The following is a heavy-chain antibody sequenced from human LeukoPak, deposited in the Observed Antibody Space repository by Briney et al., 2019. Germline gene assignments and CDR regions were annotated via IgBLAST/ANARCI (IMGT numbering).Heavy chain of an antibody. CDR1: GFTFDDYA. J-gene: IGHJ3*02. CDR3: AKDMTYDYVWGKAFDI. CDR2: INGDGGST. V-gene: IGHV3-43*02. Sequence: AGSLRLSCAASGFTFDDYAMHWVRQAPGKGLEWVSLINGDGGSTYYADSVKGRFTISRDNSKNSLYLQMNSLRTEDTALYYCAKDMTYDYVWGKAFDIWGQGTMVTVSS. D-gene: IGHD3-16*01.